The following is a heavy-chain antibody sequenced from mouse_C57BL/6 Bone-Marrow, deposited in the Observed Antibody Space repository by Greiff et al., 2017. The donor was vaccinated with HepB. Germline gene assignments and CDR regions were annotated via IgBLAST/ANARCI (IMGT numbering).Heavy chain of an antibody. V-gene: IGHV5-9-1*02. Sequence: EVMLVESGGGLVKPGGSLKLSCAASGFTFSSYAMSWVRQTPEKRLEWVAYISSGGDYIYYADTVKGRFTISRDNARNTLYLQMSSLKSEDTAMYYCTRDRGRYWYFDVWGTGTTVTVSS. CDR3: TRDRGRYWYFDV. J-gene: IGHJ1*03. D-gene: IGHD6-1*01. CDR1: GFTFSSYA. CDR2: ISSGGDYI.